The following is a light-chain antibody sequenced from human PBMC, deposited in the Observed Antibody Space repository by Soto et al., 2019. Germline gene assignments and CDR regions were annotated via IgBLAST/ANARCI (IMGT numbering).Light chain of an antibody. CDR2: EVT. V-gene: IGLV2-14*01. CDR3: TSFTSTSTWV. Sequence: QSVLTXPASVSGSPGQXXTXXXTXXXXXVGGYSYVSWFQQHPGKAPKIMIYEVTNRPSGVSNRFSGFKSGNTASLTISGLQAEDEADYYCTSFTSTSTWVFGGGTKLTVL. CDR1: XXXVGGYSY. J-gene: IGLJ3*02.